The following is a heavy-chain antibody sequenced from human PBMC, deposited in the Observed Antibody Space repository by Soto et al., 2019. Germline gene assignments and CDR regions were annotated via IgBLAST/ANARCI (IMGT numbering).Heavy chain of an antibody. Sequence: SETLSLTCIVSGESISSSSYYWCCIREPPGKGLEWIGSIYYSGRTYYNPSFKSRVTISIDTSKNQFSLKLSSVTATDTAVYYCARQRTTVVTQAYFDHWGQGALVTVSS. CDR2: IYYSGRT. D-gene: IGHD2-21*02. J-gene: IGHJ4*02. CDR1: GESISSSSYY. V-gene: IGHV4-39*01. CDR3: ARQRTTVVTQAYFDH.